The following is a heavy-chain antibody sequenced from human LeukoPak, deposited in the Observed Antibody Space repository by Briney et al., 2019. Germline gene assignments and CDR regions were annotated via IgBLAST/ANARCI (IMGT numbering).Heavy chain of an antibody. Sequence: PGGSLRLSCAASGFTFSSYAMSWVRQAPGKGLEWVSAISGSGGSTYYADSVKGRFTISGDNSKNTLYLQMNSLRAEDTAVYYCAKDGRGIAAAGPSLYWGQGTTVTVSS. J-gene: IGHJ6*02. D-gene: IGHD6-13*01. CDR3: AKDGRGIAAAGPSLY. CDR1: GFTFSSYA. V-gene: IGHV3-23*01. CDR2: ISGSGGST.